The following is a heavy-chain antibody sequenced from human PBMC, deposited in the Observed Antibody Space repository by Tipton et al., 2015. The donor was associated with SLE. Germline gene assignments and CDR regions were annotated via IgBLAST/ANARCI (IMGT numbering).Heavy chain of an antibody. Sequence: TLSLTCTVSGGSISSGGYYWSWIRQHPGKGLEWIGYIYYSGSTYYNPSLKSRVTISVDTSKNQFSLKLSSVTAADTAVYYCARGGYGDYPYYWGQGTLVTVSS. CDR1: GGSISSGGYY. CDR2: IYYSGST. V-gene: IGHV4-31*03. J-gene: IGHJ4*02. CDR3: ARGGYGDYPYY. D-gene: IGHD4-17*01.